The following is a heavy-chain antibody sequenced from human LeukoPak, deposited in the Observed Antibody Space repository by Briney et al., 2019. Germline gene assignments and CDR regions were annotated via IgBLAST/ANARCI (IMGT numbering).Heavy chain of an antibody. CDR2: VSGSGGGT. CDR1: GFTLSSYA. D-gene: IGHD2-15*01. V-gene: IGHV3-23*01. J-gene: IGHJ4*02. Sequence: PGWSLRLSCAASGFTLSSYAMSWVRQAPGKGLEWVSAVSGSGGGTYTADSVKGRFTISRDNSKNTLYLQMNSLRAEDTAVYYCAKKDCSGGNCYPPRFDYWGQGTLVTVSS. CDR3: AKKDCSGGNCYPPRFDY.